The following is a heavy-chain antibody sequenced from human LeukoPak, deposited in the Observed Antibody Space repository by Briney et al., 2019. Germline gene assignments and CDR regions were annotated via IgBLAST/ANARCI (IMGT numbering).Heavy chain of an antibody. CDR3: ARGGVPAAPYGWFDP. Sequence: SVKVSCKASGGTFSSYAISWVRQAPGQGLEWMGGIIPIFGTANYAQKFQGRVTITADESTSTAYMELGRLRSEDTAVYYCARGGVPAAPYGWFDPWGQGTLVTVSS. J-gene: IGHJ5*02. D-gene: IGHD2-2*01. V-gene: IGHV1-69*13. CDR1: GGTFSSYA. CDR2: IIPIFGTA.